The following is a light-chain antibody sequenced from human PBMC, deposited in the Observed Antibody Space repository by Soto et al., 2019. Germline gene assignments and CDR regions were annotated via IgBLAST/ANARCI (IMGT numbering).Light chain of an antibody. CDR2: EVT. Sequence: QSALAQPASVSGSPGQSITISCSGTSSDVGKYDAVSWYQQHPGKAPKFIIYEVTKRPSGISDRFSGSKSGNTASLTISGLQAEDEAQYYCCSYTNLDSVLFGGGTKVTVL. V-gene: IGLV2-23*02. CDR3: CSYTNLDSVL. J-gene: IGLJ2*01. CDR1: SSDVGKYDA.